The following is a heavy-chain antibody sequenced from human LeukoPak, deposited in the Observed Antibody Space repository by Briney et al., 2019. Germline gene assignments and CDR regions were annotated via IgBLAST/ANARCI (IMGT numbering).Heavy chain of an antibody. CDR1: GFTFSSYA. Sequence: PGGSLRLPCAASGFTFSSYAMSWVRQAPGKGLEWVSAISGSGGSTYYADSVKGRFTISRDNSKNTLYLQMNSLRAEDTAVYYCAKRGYCSSTSCYLQENTRYMDVWGKGTTVTVSS. CDR3: AKRGYCSSTSCYLQENTRYMDV. J-gene: IGHJ6*03. D-gene: IGHD2-2*01. CDR2: ISGSGGST. V-gene: IGHV3-23*01.